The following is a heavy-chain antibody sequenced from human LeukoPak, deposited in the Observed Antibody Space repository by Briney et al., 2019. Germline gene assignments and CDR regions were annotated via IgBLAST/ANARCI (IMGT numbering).Heavy chain of an antibody. CDR3: ARGSQQLVLRYYFDY. CDR2: IIPIFGTA. V-gene: IGHV1-69*13. J-gene: IGHJ4*02. Sequence: SVKVSCKASGGTFSSYAISWVRQAPGQGLEWMGGIIPIFGTANYAQKFQGRVTITADESTSTAYMELSSLRSEDTAVYYCARGSQQLVLRYYFDYWGQGTLVTVSS. CDR1: GGTFSSYA. D-gene: IGHD6-13*01.